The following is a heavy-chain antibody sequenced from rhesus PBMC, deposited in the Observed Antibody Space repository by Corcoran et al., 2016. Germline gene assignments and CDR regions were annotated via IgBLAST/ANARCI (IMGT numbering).Heavy chain of an antibody. J-gene: IGHJ4*01. Sequence: EVQMVESGGGLAKPGGSLRLSCAASGFTFSNYWMHWVRQAQGKGLELVYGIKRVGGSTYYAASGKGRFTISIDNSTNTLSLQMSSLRAEDTAVYYGAKGGLGPVDYWVQGVLVTVSS. D-gene: IGHD1-38*01. CDR2: IKRVGGST. V-gene: IGHV3S25*01. CDR3: AKGGLGPVDY. CDR1: GFTFSNYW.